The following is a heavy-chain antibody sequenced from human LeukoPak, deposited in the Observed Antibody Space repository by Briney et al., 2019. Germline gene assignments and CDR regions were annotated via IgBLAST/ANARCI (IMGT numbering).Heavy chain of an antibody. CDR1: GGPFINYA. CDR3: ARDLLGSPTGYSSGAWDY. D-gene: IGHD3-9*01. Sequence: ASVKVSCKASGGPFINYAISWVRQAPGQGLEWMGGIISIFDTADYAQNFQGRLTITADESTSTAYMELSSLRAEDTAMYYCARDLLGSPTGYSSGAWDYWGQGTLVTVSS. V-gene: IGHV1-69*13. CDR2: IISIFDTA. J-gene: IGHJ4*02.